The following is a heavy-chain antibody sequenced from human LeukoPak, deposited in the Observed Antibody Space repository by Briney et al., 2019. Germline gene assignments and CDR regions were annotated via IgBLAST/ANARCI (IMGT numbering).Heavy chain of an antibody. Sequence: PGGSLRLSCAASGFIFSNFEMTWFRQAPGKGLEWLSYISSSGSTIYYADSVKGRFTISRDNAQNSLYLQMNSLRAEDTAVYYCARGRFALDWGQGALVTVSS. D-gene: IGHD3-10*01. J-gene: IGHJ4*02. CDR3: ARGRFALD. V-gene: IGHV3-48*03. CDR2: ISSSGSTI. CDR1: GFIFSNFE.